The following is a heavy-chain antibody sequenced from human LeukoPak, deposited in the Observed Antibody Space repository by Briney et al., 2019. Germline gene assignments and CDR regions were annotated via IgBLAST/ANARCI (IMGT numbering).Heavy chain of an antibody. V-gene: IGHV4-59*12. CDR2: IYHSGST. CDR1: GGSISSYY. CDR3: ARGDPYAGYFDY. J-gene: IGHJ4*02. Sequence: PSETLSLTCTVSGGSISSYYWSWIRQPPGKGLEWIGYIYHSGSTSYNPSLKSRVTISVDTSKNQFSLKLSSVTAADTAVYYCARGDPYAGYFDYWGQGTLVTVSS. D-gene: IGHD2-2*01.